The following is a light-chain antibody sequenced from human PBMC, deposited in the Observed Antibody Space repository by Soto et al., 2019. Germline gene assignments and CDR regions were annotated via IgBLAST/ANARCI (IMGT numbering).Light chain of an antibody. CDR3: QQCYSIPT. V-gene: IGKV1-39*01. CDR1: QNIDNY. Sequence: DIQMTQSPSSLSASVGDRVTITCRASQNIDNYLNWYQQKPGRAPKLLIYATSSVQSGVPSRFSGSGSGADFTITISSLQPEDSATYYCQQCYSIPTFGQGTKVEIK. J-gene: IGKJ1*01. CDR2: ATS.